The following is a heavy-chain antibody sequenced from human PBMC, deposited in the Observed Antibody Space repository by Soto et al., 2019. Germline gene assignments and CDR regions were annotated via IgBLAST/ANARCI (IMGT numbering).Heavy chain of an antibody. Sequence: GTLSLTCTVSGGSINTFYWSWVRQPAGKGLEWIGRIFSSGSTSFNPSLESRVAMSVDTSKNHFSLNLSSVTAADMAVYYCAREGSYSAYNFAHGIQLWSFDFWGQGALVTVSS. J-gene: IGHJ4*02. V-gene: IGHV4-4*07. CDR3: AREGSYSAYNFAHGIQLWSFDF. D-gene: IGHD5-12*01. CDR2: IFSSGST. CDR1: GGSINTFY.